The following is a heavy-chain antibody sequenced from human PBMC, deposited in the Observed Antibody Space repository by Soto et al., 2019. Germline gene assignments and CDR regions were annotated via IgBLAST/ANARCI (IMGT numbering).Heavy chain of an antibody. CDR2: ISAHNGKT. CDR3: ARVDTAMVTASY. Sequence: QVQLVQSGAEVKKPGASVKVSCKASGYSFSSYAISWVRQAPGKGLEWMGWISAHNGKTNYPQKLQGRVTMTTATSTRTAYMELRSMRSDETAVYCCARVDTAMVTASYWGQGTLVTVSS. V-gene: IGHV1-18*01. D-gene: IGHD5-18*01. CDR1: GYSFSSYA. J-gene: IGHJ4*02.